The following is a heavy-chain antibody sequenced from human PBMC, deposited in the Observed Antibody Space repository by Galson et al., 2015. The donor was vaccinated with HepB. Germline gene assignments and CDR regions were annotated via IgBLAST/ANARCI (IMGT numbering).Heavy chain of an antibody. CDR3: ARGPYYYDSRGYYDLRPFDY. D-gene: IGHD3-22*01. Sequence: SLRLSCAASGFTFSSYWMSWVRQAPGKGLEWVANIKQDGSEKYYVDSVKGRFTISRDNAKNSLNLQMNSLRAEDTAVYYCARGPYYYDSRGYYDLRPFDYWGQGTLVTVSS. CDR2: IKQDGSEK. CDR1: GFTFSSYW. V-gene: IGHV3-7*03. J-gene: IGHJ4*02.